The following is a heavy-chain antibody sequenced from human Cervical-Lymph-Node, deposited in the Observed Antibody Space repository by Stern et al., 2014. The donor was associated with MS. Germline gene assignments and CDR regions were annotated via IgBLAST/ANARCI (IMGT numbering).Heavy chain of an antibody. V-gene: IGHV2-5*02. CDR3: AHRPRKHYGWFDP. Sequence: QITLKESGPTLVKPTQHLTLTCTFSGFSLSTSGVGVGWIRQPPGKALAWLALIYWDDDTRYSPSLNSSLTITKDTSKNQVVITMTNMDPVDTATYYCAHRPRKHYGWFDPWGQGTLVTVSS. CDR2: IYWDDDT. J-gene: IGHJ5*02. D-gene: IGHD4-17*01. CDR1: GFSLSTSGVG.